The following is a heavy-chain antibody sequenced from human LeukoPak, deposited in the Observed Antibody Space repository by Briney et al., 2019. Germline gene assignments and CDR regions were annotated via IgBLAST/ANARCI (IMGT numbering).Heavy chain of an antibody. J-gene: IGHJ5*02. D-gene: IGHD4-11*01. CDR2: IHYSGST. Sequence: SETLSLTCNVSGGSIRSYYWSWIRQPPGKGLEWIGYIHYSGSTNYNPSLKSRVTISVDTSRTQFSLRLTHVTAAETAMYYCARVLTTQTTNWFDPWGQGTLVTVSS. CDR3: ARVLTTQTTNWFDP. CDR1: GGSIRSYY. V-gene: IGHV4-59*01.